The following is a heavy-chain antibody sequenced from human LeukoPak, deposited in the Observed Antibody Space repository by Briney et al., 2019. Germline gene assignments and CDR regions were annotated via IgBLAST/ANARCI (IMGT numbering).Heavy chain of an antibody. Sequence: KTSETLSLTCAVYGGSFSGYYWSSIRQPPGKGLEWIGEINHSGSTNYNPSLKSRVTISVDTSKNQFSLKLSSVTAADTAVYYCARATRVANYYCMDVWGKGTTVTASS. D-gene: IGHD4-11*01. J-gene: IGHJ6*03. CDR1: GGSFSGYY. CDR3: ARATRVANYYCMDV. CDR2: INHSGST. V-gene: IGHV4-34*01.